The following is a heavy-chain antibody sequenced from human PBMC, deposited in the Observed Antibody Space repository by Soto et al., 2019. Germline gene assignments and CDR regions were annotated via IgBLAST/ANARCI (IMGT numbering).Heavy chain of an antibody. CDR2: INPILDST. CDR1: GIMSSGYG. CDR3: ATMKRARLDS. Sequence: QVQLVQSGPAMKEPGSSVKVSCRASGIMSSGYGFSWVRQAPGQGLEWVGMINPILDSTHYAQNLQGRVSLSVDKSRDTAYLEVTSLRLEDTAIYFCATMKRARLDSWGRGTVVTVSS. D-gene: IGHD6-25*01. V-gene: IGHV1-69*09. J-gene: IGHJ4*02.